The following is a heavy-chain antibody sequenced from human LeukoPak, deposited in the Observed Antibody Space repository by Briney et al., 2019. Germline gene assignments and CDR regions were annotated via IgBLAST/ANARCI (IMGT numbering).Heavy chain of an antibody. CDR2: INHSGST. J-gene: IGHJ4*02. CDR3: ARVRDYVWGSYRYPQGQLDY. CDR1: GGSISSGGYS. D-gene: IGHD3-16*02. V-gene: IGHV4-34*01. Sequence: SETLSLTCAVSGGSISSGGYSWSWIRQPPGKGLEWIGEINHSGSTNYNPSLKSRVTISVDTSKNQFSLKLSSVTAADTAVYYCARVRDYVWGSYRYPQGQLDYWGQGTLVTVSS.